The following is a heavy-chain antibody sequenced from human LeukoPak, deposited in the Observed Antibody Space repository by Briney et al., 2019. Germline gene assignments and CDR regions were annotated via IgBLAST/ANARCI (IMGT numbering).Heavy chain of an antibody. CDR3: AKDILSWLRSCYDAFDI. Sequence: PGGSLRLSCAASGFTFDDYAMHWVRQAPGKGLEWVSLISGDGGSTYYADSVKGRFTISRDNSKNSLYLQMNSLRTEDTALYYCAKDILSWLRSCYDAFDIWGQGTMVTVSS. D-gene: IGHD5-12*01. CDR2: ISGDGGST. CDR1: GFTFDDYA. V-gene: IGHV3-43*02. J-gene: IGHJ3*02.